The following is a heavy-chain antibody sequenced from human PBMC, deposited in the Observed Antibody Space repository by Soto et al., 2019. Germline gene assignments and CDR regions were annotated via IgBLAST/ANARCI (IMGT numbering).Heavy chain of an antibody. CDR3: SKRNRYYFES. V-gene: IGHV3-33*06. J-gene: IGHJ4*02. CDR1: GFTFSSYG. CDR2: IWYDGSNK. Sequence: GGSLRLSCAASGFTFSSYGMHWVRQAPGKGLEWVAVIWYDGSNKYYADSVKGRFTISRDNSKNTLYLQMNSLRAEDTAVYFCSKRNRYYFESWGQGSLVTVSS.